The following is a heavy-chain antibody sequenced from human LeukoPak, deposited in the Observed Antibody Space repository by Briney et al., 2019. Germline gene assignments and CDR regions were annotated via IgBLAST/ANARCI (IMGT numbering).Heavy chain of an antibody. J-gene: IGHJ5*02. Sequence: SETLSLTCTVSGGSISSYYWSWIRQPAGKGLEWIGRIYTSGSTNYNPSLKSRVTISVDTSKNQFSLKLSSVTAADTAVYYCARDSSGYYSGSWFDPWGQGTLVTASS. D-gene: IGHD3-22*01. V-gene: IGHV4-4*07. CDR1: GGSISSYY. CDR3: ARDSSGYYSGSWFDP. CDR2: IYTSGST.